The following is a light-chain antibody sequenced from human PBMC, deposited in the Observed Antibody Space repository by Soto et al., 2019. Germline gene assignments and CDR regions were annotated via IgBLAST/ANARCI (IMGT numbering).Light chain of an antibody. CDR1: SSNIGINY. Sequence: QSVLTQPPSASGTPGQRVTISCSGSSSNIGINYVYWYQQLPGTAPKLLIYRNDQRPSGVPDRFSGSKSGTSASLAISGLRSEDEADYYCAVWDDSLRGQLFGGGTKVTVL. V-gene: IGLV1-47*01. J-gene: IGLJ2*01. CDR2: RND. CDR3: AVWDDSLRGQL.